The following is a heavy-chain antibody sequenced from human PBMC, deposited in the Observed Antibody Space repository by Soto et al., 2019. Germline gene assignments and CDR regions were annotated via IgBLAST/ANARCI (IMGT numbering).Heavy chain of an antibody. CDR2: ISGTGGST. Sequence: GGSLRLSCAASGFTFNNYAMNWVRQAPGKGLEWVATISGTGGSTYYADSVKGRFTISRDNSKNTLYLQMNSLRVEDTAVYYCAKDRLAGNFDYWGQGTQVTVSS. CDR1: GFTFNNYA. CDR3: AKDRLAGNFDY. J-gene: IGHJ4*02. V-gene: IGHV3-23*01.